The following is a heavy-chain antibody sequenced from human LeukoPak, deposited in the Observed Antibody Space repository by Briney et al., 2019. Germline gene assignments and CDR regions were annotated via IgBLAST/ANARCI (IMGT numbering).Heavy chain of an antibody. CDR3: AKDRSYYDSSGYIYYFDY. CDR1: GFTFSSYV. CDR2: ISYDGSNE. V-gene: IGHV3-30*04. D-gene: IGHD3-22*01. J-gene: IGHJ4*02. Sequence: PGGSLRLSCAASGFTFSSYVMHWVRQAPGKGLEWVAIISYDGSNEYYADSVKGRFTISRDNSKNTLYLQMNSLRAEDTAVYYCAKDRSYYDSSGYIYYFDYWGQGTLVTVSS.